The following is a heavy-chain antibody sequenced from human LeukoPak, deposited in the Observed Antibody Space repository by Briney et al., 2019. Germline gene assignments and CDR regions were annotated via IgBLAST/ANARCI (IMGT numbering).Heavy chain of an antibody. Sequence: GGSLRLSCAASGFTFGSYAMSWVRQAPGKGLEWVARISDSGGGTIYADSVKGRFTISRDNSKNTLYLQMNSLGAEDTAVYYCAKEDSGWFYFDYWGQETLVTVSS. D-gene: IGHD6-19*01. J-gene: IGHJ4*02. CDR1: GFTFGSYA. CDR3: AKEDSGWFYFDY. CDR2: ISDSGGGT. V-gene: IGHV3-23*01.